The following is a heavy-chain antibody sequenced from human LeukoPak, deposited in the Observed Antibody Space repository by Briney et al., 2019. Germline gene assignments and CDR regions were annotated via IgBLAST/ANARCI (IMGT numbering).Heavy chain of an antibody. V-gene: IGHV3-53*01. J-gene: IGHJ4*02. CDR1: GFTVSSNY. Sequence: GGSLRLSCAASGFTVSSNYMSWVRQAPGKGLEWVSVIYGGGSTDYADSMKGRFSISRDNSKNTLYLQMNSLRAEDTAVYYCARGGPRGFGEWGQGTLVTVSS. D-gene: IGHD3-10*01. CDR2: IYGGGST. CDR3: ARGGPRGFGE.